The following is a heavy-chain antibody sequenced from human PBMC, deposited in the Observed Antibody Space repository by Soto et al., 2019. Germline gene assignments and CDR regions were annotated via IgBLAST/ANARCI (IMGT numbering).Heavy chain of an antibody. V-gene: IGHV1-18*01. J-gene: IGHJ4*02. CDR3: ARGGTTIDY. Sequence: QVQLVQSGAEVKKPGASVKVSCKASGSTFTTFGISGVRQAPGQGLEGMGWISAYNGNTNYAQNFQGRVTMTTDTSTSTAYMELRSMRADDTAVYYCARGGTTIDYWGQGPLVTVSS. D-gene: IGHD4-17*01. CDR1: GSTFTTFG. CDR2: ISAYNGNT.